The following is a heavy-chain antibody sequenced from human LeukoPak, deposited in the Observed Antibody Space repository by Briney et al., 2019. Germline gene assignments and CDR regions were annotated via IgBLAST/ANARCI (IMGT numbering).Heavy chain of an antibody. V-gene: IGHV6-1*01. CDR2: TYYRSKWYN. Sequence: PSQTPSLTCAISGDTVSNKRSAWNWIRQSPSRGLEWLGRTYYRSKWYNDYAVSVKSRITINPDTSKNQFSLQLNSVSPEDTAVYYCARVNSWTEEPDTGFDYWGQGILVTVSS. D-gene: IGHD1-14*01. CDR3: ARVNSWTEEPDTGFDY. CDR1: GDTVSNKRSA. J-gene: IGHJ4*02.